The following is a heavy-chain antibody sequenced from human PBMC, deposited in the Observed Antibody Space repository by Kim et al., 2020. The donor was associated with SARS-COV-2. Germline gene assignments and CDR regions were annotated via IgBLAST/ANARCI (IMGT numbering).Heavy chain of an antibody. CDR2: T. J-gene: IGHJ4*02. CDR3: ARERGRAFDY. Sequence: TYYADAAKGRLTTSRDNAKNSLYLQMNSLGAEETAVYYCARERGRAFDYWGQGTLVTVSS. V-gene: IGHV3-11*01. D-gene: IGHD2-15*01.